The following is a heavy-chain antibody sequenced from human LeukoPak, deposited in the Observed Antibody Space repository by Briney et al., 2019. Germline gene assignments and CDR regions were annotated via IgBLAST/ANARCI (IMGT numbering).Heavy chain of an antibody. Sequence: PGGSLRLSCAASGFTFSSYGMHWVRQAPGKGLEWVAVISYDGSNKYYADSVEGRFTISRDNSKNTLYLQMNSLRAEDTAVYYCAKDLAIYDLPTGARGPDYWGQGTLVTVSS. J-gene: IGHJ4*02. CDR2: ISYDGSNK. CDR3: AKDLAIYDLPTGARGPDY. V-gene: IGHV3-30*19. D-gene: IGHD3-3*01. CDR1: GFTFSSYG.